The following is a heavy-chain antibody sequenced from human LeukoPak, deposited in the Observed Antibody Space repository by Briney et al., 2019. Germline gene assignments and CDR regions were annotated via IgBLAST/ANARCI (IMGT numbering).Heavy chain of an antibody. CDR2: IIPIFGTA. D-gene: IGHD2-2*01. J-gene: IGHJ6*03. CDR3: ARVPGPAATGVDYYYYMDV. CDR1: GGTFSSYA. Sequence: ASVTVSCKASGGTFSSYAISWVRQAPGQGREWMGGIIPIFGTANYAQKFQGRVTITADESTSTAYMELSSLRSEDTAVYYCARVPGPAATGVDYYYYMDVWGKGTTVTISS. V-gene: IGHV1-69*13.